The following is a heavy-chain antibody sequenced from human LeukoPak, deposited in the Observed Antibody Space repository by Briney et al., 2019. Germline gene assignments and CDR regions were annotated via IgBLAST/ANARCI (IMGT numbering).Heavy chain of an antibody. CDR3: ARVGVVGSGSYYTEPGTFDI. Sequence: SQTLSLTCTVSGGSTSSGGYYWSWIRQHPGKGLEWIGYIYYSGSTYYNPSLKSRVTISVDTSKNQFSLKLSSVTAADTAVYYCARVGVVGSGSYYTEPGTFDIWGQGTMVTVSS. D-gene: IGHD3-10*01. CDR2: IYYSGST. V-gene: IGHV4-31*03. CDR1: GGSTSSGGYY. J-gene: IGHJ3*02.